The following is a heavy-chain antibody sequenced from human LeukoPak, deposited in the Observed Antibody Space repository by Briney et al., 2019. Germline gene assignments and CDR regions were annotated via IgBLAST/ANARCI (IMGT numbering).Heavy chain of an antibody. J-gene: IGHJ3*02. CDR3: ARRSVVYQLRYGDAFDI. D-gene: IGHD2-2*02. CDR2: IYYSGST. Sequence: SETLSLTCTVSGGSISSSSYYWGWIRQPPGKGLEWIGSIYYSGSTYYNPSLKSRVTISVDTSKNQFSLKLSSVTAADTAVYYCARRSVVYQLRYGDAFDIWGQGTMVTVSS. CDR1: GGSISSSSYY. V-gene: IGHV4-39*01.